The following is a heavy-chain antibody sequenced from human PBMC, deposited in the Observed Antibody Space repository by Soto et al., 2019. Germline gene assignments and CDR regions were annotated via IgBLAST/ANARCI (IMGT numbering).Heavy chain of an antibody. V-gene: IGHV3-21*01. Sequence: LRLSCAASGFTFSSYSMNWVRQAPGKGLEWVSSISSSSSYIYYADSVKGRFTISRDNAKNSLYLQMNSLRAEDTAVYYCARGFDFWSGYTGYYYGMDVWGQGTTVTVSS. CDR3: ARGFDFWSGYTGYYYGMDV. CDR1: GFTFSSYS. CDR2: ISSSSSYI. J-gene: IGHJ6*02. D-gene: IGHD3-3*01.